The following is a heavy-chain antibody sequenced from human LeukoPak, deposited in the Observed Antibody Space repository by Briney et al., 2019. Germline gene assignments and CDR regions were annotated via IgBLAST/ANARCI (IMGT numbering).Heavy chain of an antibody. Sequence: SETLSLTCAVSGRSISSSNWWSWVRQPPGKGLEWIGEIYHSGSTNYNPSLKSRVTISVDKSKNQFSLKLSSVTAADTAVYYCARGGYSGYDQETFVDYWGQGTLVTVSS. CDR3: ARGGYSGYDQETFVDY. J-gene: IGHJ4*02. V-gene: IGHV4-4*02. CDR1: GRSISSSNW. D-gene: IGHD5-12*01. CDR2: IYHSGST.